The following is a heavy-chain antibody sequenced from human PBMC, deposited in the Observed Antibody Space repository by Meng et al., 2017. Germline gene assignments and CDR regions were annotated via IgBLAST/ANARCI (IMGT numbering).Heavy chain of an antibody. V-gene: IGHV1-18*01. CDR3: AQTTVTTYSEYFQH. J-gene: IGHJ1*01. D-gene: IGHD4-11*01. CDR1: GYTFTSYG. CDR2: ISAYNGNT. Sequence: VQLVQYVAEVKKPWASVKVSCKASGYTFTSYGISWVRQAPGQGLEWMGWISAYNGNTNYAQKLQGRVTMTTDTSTSTAYMELRSLRSDDTAVYYCAQTTVTTYSEYFQHWGQGTLVTVSS.